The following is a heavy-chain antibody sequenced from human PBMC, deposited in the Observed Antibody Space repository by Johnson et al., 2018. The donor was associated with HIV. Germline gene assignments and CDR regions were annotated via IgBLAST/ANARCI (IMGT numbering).Heavy chain of an antibody. D-gene: IGHD3-16*01. CDR3: TTVAAFGAFDI. V-gene: IGHV3-15*01. J-gene: IGHJ3*02. Sequence: VQLVESGGDLVKPGGSLRLSCAASGFTFSDAWMNWVRQAPGKGLEWVGRLKSKSDGGTIDYAAPVKGRFTISRDGSKNTVYLQMNSLKTEDTAIYYCTTVAAFGAFDIWGQGTMVTVSS. CDR2: LKSKSDGGTI. CDR1: GFTFSDAW.